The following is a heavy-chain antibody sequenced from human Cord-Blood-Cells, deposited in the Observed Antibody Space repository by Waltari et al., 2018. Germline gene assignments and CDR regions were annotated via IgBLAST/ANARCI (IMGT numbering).Heavy chain of an antibody. CDR3: AREQGGSYFSYYFDY. CDR1: GGTFSSYA. J-gene: IGHJ4*02. Sequence: QVQLVQSGAEVKKPGSSVKVSCTASGGTFSSYASSWVQRAPGQGLEWMGGIIPIFGTANYAQKFQGRVTITADESTSTAYMELSSLRSEDTAVYYCAREQGGSYFSYYFDYWGQGTLVTVSS. CDR2: IIPIFGTA. D-gene: IGHD1-26*01. V-gene: IGHV1-69*01.